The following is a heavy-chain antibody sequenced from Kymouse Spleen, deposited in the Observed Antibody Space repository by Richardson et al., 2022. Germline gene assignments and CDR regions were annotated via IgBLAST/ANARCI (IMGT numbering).Heavy chain of an antibody. J-gene: IGHJ4*02. CDR2: ISWNSGSI. CDR3: AKDIL*QQLSH*L. Sequence: EVQLVESGGGLVQPGRSLRLSCAASGFTFDDYAMHWVRQAPGKGLEWVSGISWNSGSIGYADSVKGRFTISRDNAKNSLYLQMNSLRAEDTALYYCAKDIL*QQLSH*LLGPGNPGHRLL. D-gene: IGHD6-13*01. CDR1: GFTFDDYA. V-gene: IGHV3-9*01.